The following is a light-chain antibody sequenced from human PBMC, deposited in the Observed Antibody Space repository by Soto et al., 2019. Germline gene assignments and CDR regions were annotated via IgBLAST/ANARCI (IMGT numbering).Light chain of an antibody. CDR2: GAS. Sequence: EIVLTQSPGTLSLSPGERATLSCRASQSVSSSYLAWYQQKPGQAPRLLIYGASSRATGIPDRFSGSGSGTDFTLTISRLEPEDFAVYYCQQYCSSPLTVGQGTKVEIK. CDR1: QSVSSSY. V-gene: IGKV3-20*01. J-gene: IGKJ1*01. CDR3: QQYCSSPLT.